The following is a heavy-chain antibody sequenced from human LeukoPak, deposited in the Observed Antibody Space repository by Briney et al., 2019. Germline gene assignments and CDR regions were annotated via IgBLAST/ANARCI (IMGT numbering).Heavy chain of an antibody. D-gene: IGHD4-17*01. V-gene: IGHV3-66*01. Sequence: GGSLRLSCAASGFTVSSNYMSWVRQAPGKGLEWVSVIYSGGSTYYADSVKGRFTISRDNSKNTLCLQMNSLRAEDTAVYYCARDSYGDANFDSWGQGTLVTVSS. CDR3: ARDSYGDANFDS. J-gene: IGHJ4*02. CDR2: IYSGGST. CDR1: GFTVSSNY.